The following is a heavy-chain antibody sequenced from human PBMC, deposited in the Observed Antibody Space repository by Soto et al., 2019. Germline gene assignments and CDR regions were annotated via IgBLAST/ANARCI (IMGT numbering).Heavy chain of an antibody. CDR2: ISSSSSTI. CDR1: GFTFSSYS. V-gene: IGHV3-48*01. J-gene: IGHJ5*02. CDR3: ARAVGYCSSTSCYAGWFDP. D-gene: IGHD2-2*01. Sequence: GSLRLSCAASGFTFSSYSKNWVRQAPGKGLEWVSYISSSSSTIYYADSVKGRFTISRDNAKNSLYLQMNSLRAEDTAVYYCARAVGYCSSTSCYAGWFDPWGQGTLVTVSS.